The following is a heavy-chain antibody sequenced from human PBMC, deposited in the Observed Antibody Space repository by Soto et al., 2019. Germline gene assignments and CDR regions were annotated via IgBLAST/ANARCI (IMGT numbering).Heavy chain of an antibody. CDR1: GGTFSSYS. Sequence: ASVKVSCKASGGTFSSYSISWVRQAPGQGLEWMGGIIPIFGTANYAQKFQGRVTITADESTSTAYMELSSLRSEDTAVYYCARPAHHPIVVVPAAIRSSYYGMDVWGQGTTVTAP. CDR3: ARPAHHPIVVVPAAIRSSYYGMDV. CDR2: IIPIFGTA. J-gene: IGHJ6*02. V-gene: IGHV1-69*13. D-gene: IGHD2-2*02.